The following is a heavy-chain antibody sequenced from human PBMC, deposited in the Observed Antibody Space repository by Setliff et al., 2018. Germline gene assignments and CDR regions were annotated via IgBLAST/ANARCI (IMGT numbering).Heavy chain of an antibody. CDR1: GGSFSSYG. CDR3: AREGVDTRSSTDYRYYTDV. CDR2: TIPMFGTT. V-gene: IGHV1-69*05. Sequence: SVKVSCKASGGSFSSYGITWVRQAPGQGLEWMGGTIPMFGTTNYAQKFQGRVTIITDESTSTAYMELSSLRSEDTAVYFCAREGVDTRSSTDYRYYTDVWGKGTTVTVSS. D-gene: IGHD5-18*01. J-gene: IGHJ6*03.